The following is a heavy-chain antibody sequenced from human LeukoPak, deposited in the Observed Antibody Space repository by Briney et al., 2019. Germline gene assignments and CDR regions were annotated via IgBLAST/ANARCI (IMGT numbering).Heavy chain of an antibody. J-gene: IGHJ4*02. CDR2: IKQDGSEK. CDR1: GFTFSSYR. D-gene: IGHD6-13*01. V-gene: IGHV3-7*04. CDR3: ARGTIAAAGYYYFDY. Sequence: PGGSLRLSCAASGFTFSSYRMSWVRQAPGKGREWVANIKQDGSEKFYVDSVKGRLTISRDNAKNSLYLQMNSLRAEDTAVYYCARGTIAAAGYYYFDYWGQGTQVTVSS.